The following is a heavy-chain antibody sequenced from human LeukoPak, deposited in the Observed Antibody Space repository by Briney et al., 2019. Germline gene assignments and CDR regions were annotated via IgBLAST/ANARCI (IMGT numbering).Heavy chain of an antibody. CDR3: ARAAMVRGVIPGY. J-gene: IGHJ4*02. V-gene: IGHV1-8*01. CDR1: GYTFTSYD. D-gene: IGHD3-10*01. CDR2: MNPNSGNT. Sequence: GASVKVSCKASGYTFTSYDINWVRQATGQGLEWMGWMNPNSGNTGYAQKFQGRVTMTRNTSISTAYMELSSLRSEDTAVYYCARAAMVRGVIPGYWGQGTLVTVSS.